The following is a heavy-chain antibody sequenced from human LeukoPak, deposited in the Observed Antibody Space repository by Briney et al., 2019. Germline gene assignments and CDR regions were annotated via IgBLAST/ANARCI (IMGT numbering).Heavy chain of an antibody. D-gene: IGHD3-10*01. CDR1: GGSISSYY. Sequence: SETLSLNCTVSGGSISSYYWSWIRQPPGKGLEWIGYIYYSGSTNYNPSLKSRVTISVDTSRNQFSLKLSSVTAADTAVYYCARDLRFGELFVWGQGTLVTVSS. CDR3: ARDLRFGELFV. J-gene: IGHJ4*02. V-gene: IGHV4-59*01. CDR2: IYYSGST.